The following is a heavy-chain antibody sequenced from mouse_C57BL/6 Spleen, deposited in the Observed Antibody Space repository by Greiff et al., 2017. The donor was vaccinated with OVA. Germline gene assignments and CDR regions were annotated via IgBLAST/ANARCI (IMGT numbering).Heavy chain of an antibody. CDR3: ARRWTVVATEDYAMDY. CDR2: IYPGSGNT. V-gene: IGHV1-76*01. CDR1: GYTFTDYY. Sequence: QVQLKQSGAELVRPGASVKLSCKASGYTFTDYYINWVKQRPGQGLEWIARIYPGSGNTYYNEKFKGKATLTAEKSSSTAYMQLSSLTSEDSAVYFCARRWTVVATEDYAMDYWGQGTSVTVSS. J-gene: IGHJ4*01. D-gene: IGHD1-1*01.